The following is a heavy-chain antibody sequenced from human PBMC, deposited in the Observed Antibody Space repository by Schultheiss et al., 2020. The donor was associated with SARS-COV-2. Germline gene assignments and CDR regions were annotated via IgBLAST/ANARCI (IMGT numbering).Heavy chain of an antibody. CDR3: ARDPYNWKQRGWFDP. CDR2: ISSSGRTI. CDR1: GFTFSSYA. Sequence: GESLKISCAASGFTFSSYAMSWVRQAPGKGLEWVSHISSSGRTIYYADSVKGRFTISRDSSKNTVYLQMNSLRAEDTAVYYCARDPYNWKQRGWFDPWGQGTLVTVSS. D-gene: IGHD1-20*01. V-gene: IGHV3-48*01. J-gene: IGHJ5*02.